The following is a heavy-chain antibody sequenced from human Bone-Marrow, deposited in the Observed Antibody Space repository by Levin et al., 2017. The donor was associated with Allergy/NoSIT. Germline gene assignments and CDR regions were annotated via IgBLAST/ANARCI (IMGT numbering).Heavy chain of an antibody. CDR2: VHSSGDT. CDR1: GASISGHF. Sequence: SQTLSLTCTVSGASISGHFWSWVRQPPGKGLEWIGYVHSSGDTKYNPSLRSRVTVSLDTSSAQFSLILCSVTAADTAVYYLAALGRAPLNWGQGTLVTVSS. J-gene: IGHJ4*02. D-gene: IGHD1-26*01. V-gene: IGHV4-59*03. CDR3: AALGRAPLN.